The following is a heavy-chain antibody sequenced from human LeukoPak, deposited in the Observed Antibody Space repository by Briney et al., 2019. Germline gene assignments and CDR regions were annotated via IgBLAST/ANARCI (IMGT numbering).Heavy chain of an antibody. J-gene: IGHJ3*02. CDR3: ARDLRGTGDALDI. CDR2: IYSGGRT. CDR1: GISVSNNY. V-gene: IGHV3-53*01. D-gene: IGHD7-27*01. Sequence: PGGSLRLSCAASGISVSNNYMNWVRQAPGKGLEWVSVIYSGGRTYYADSLKGRLTTSRDNSKNTLYLQMNTLRAEDTAVYYCARDLRGTGDALDIWGQGTMVIVSS.